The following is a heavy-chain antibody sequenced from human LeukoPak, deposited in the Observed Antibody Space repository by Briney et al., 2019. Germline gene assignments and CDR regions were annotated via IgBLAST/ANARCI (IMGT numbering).Heavy chain of an antibody. V-gene: IGHV4-34*01. CDR2: INHSGST. J-gene: IGHJ4*02. Sequence: SETLSLTCAVYGGSFSGYYWSWIRQPPGKGLEWLREINHSGSTNYNPSLKSRVTISVDTSKNQFSLKLSSVTAADTAVYYCARVRYYDSSGYYQIDYWGQGTLVTVSS. CDR3: ARVRYYDSSGYYQIDY. D-gene: IGHD3-22*01. CDR1: GGSFSGYY.